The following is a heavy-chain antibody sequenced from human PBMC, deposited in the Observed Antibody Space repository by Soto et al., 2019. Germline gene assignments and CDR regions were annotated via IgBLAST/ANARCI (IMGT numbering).Heavy chain of an antibody. CDR3: ARAGTGTTFYYYYGMDV. J-gene: IGHJ6*02. D-gene: IGHD1-7*01. V-gene: IGHV1-69*12. CDR2: IIPIFGTA. CDR1: GGTFSSYA. Sequence: QVQLVQSGAEVKKPGSSVKVSCKASGGTFSSYAISWVRQAPGQGLEWMGGIIPIFGTANYAQKFQGRVTITADESTSTAYMELSSLRSKDTAVYYCARAGTGTTFYYYYGMDVWGQGTTVTVSS.